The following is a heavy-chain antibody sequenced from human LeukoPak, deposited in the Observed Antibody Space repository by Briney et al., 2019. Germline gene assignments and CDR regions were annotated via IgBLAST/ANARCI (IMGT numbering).Heavy chain of an antibody. V-gene: IGHV3-30*04. CDR2: ISYDGSNK. D-gene: IGHD3-22*01. CDR3: ARDRRSLSLGYYAITIDY. CDR1: GFTFCSYA. J-gene: IGHJ4*02. Sequence: GGSLRLSCAASGFTFCSYAMSWVRQAPGKGLEWVAVISYDGSNKYYADSVKGRFTISRDNSKNTLYLQMNSLRAEDTAVYYCARDRRSLSLGYYAITIDYWGQGTLVTVSS.